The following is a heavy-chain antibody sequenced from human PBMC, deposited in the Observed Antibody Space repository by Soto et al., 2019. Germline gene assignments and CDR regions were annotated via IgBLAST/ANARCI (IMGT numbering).Heavy chain of an antibody. J-gene: IGHJ4*02. V-gene: IGHV3-30*18. Sequence: QVQLVESGGGVVQPGRSLRLSCAASGFTFSSYGMHWVRQAPGKGLEWVAVISSDGSDKNYADSVKGRFSISRDNSRNTFFLQRKSLRPEDTAVFFCAKEPYDITGFYYSFHHWGQETLVTVSS. CDR1: GFTFSSYG. CDR3: AKEPYDITGFYYSFHH. CDR2: ISSDGSDK. D-gene: IGHD3-22*01.